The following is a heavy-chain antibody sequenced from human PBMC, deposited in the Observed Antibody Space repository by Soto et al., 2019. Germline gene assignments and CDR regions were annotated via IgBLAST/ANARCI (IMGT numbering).Heavy chain of an antibody. CDR1: GFTFSSYE. V-gene: IGHV3-48*03. Sequence: PGESLKISCAASGFTFSSYEMNWVRQAPGKGLEWVSYISSSGSTIYYADSVKGRFTISRDNAKNSLYLQMNSLRAEDTAVYYCASMYSSSAPYYYYGMDVWGQGTTVTVSS. CDR2: ISSSGSTI. D-gene: IGHD6-6*01. CDR3: ASMYSSSAPYYYYGMDV. J-gene: IGHJ6*02.